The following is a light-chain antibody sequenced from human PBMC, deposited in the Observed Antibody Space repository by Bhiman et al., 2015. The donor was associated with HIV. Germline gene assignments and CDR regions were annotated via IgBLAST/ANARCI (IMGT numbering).Light chain of an antibody. CDR1: SSDVGNNNH. J-gene: IGLJ3*02. V-gene: IGLV2-23*02. CDR3: CSYVGGNTWM. CDR2: AVN. Sequence: QSALTQPASVSGFPGQSIAISCSGTSSDVGNNNHVLLVATRPPANAPKLIIFAVNQRPSGISDRFSGSKSGNTASLTISGLQAEDEGYYSCSYVGGNTWMFGGGTHLTVL.